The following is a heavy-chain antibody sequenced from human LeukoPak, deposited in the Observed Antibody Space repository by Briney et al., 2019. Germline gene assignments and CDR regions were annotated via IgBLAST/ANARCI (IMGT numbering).Heavy chain of an antibody. J-gene: IGHJ4*02. D-gene: IGHD2-2*01. V-gene: IGHV3-23*01. Sequence: GGSLRLSCATSGFTFSNFSLTWGRHAPGEGLELGSGISGNGGSTSYADSVKGRFTISRDNSKNTLYLQMNSPRAEDTAVYYCAKDRSSSTSCSNYWGQGTLVTVSS. CDR2: ISGNGGST. CDR1: GFTFSNFS. CDR3: AKDRSSSTSCSNY.